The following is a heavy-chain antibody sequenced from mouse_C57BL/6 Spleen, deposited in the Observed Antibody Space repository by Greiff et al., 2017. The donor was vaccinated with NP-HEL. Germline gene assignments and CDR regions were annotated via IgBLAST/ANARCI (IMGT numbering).Heavy chain of an antibody. D-gene: IGHD2-2*01. CDR2: ISSGGSYT. CDR3: ASLWGDYGDDMFAY. CDR1: GFTFSSYG. Sequence: EVKLMESGGDLVKPGGSLKLSCAASGFTFSSYGMSWVRQTPDKRLEWVATISSGGSYTYYPDSVKGRFTISRDNAKNTRYLQMSSLKSEDTAMYYCASLWGDYGDDMFAYWGQGTLVTVSA. J-gene: IGHJ3*01. V-gene: IGHV5-6*01.